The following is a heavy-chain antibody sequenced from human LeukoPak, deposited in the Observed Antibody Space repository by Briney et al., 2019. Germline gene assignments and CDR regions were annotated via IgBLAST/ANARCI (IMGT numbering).Heavy chain of an antibody. D-gene: IGHD2-2*02. V-gene: IGHV4-59*12. CDR1: GGSISSYY. CDR3: ARERCSSTSCYTDY. CDR2: IYYSGST. Sequence: SETLSLTCTVSGGSISSYYWSWIRQPPGKGLEWIGYIYYSGSTNYNPSLQSRVTISVDTSKNQFSLKLSSVTAADTAVYYCARERCSSTSCYTDYWGQGTLVTVSS. J-gene: IGHJ4*02.